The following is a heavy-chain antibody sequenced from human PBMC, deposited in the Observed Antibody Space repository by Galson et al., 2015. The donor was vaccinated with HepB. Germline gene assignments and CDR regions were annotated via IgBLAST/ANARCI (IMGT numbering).Heavy chain of an antibody. CDR3: ARAPHDYGDYVGYFDY. CDR1: GYTFTSYG. CDR2: ISAYNGNT. J-gene: IGHJ4*02. Sequence: SVKVSCKASGYTFTSYGISWVRQAPGQGLEWMGWISAYNGNTNYAQKLQGRVTMTTDTSTSTAYMELRSLRSDDTAVYYCARAPHDYGDYVGYFDYWGQGTLVTVSS. D-gene: IGHD4-17*01. V-gene: IGHV1-18*01.